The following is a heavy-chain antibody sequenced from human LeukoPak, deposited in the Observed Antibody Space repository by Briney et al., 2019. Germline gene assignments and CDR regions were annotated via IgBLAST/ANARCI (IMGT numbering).Heavy chain of an antibody. CDR3: ARGNGWYFY. CDR1: GGSISSYY. Sequence: SETLSLTCTGSGGSISSYYWSWIRQPPGKGLEWIGYTHYSGSTNYNPSLKSRVTISVDTSKNQFSLKLSSVTAADTAIYYCARGNGWYFYWGQGTLVTVSS. J-gene: IGHJ4*02. V-gene: IGHV4-59*01. CDR2: THYSGST. D-gene: IGHD6-19*01.